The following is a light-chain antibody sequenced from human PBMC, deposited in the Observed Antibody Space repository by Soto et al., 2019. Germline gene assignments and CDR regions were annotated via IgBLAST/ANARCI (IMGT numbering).Light chain of an antibody. V-gene: IGKV3-15*01. J-gene: IGKJ5*01. CDR2: GAS. Sequence: EVVLTQSPVTLSLSPGERATLSCRASQSVSSNLAWYQQKPGQAPRLLIYGASTRATGIPARFSGSGSGTEFTLTISSLQSEDFAVYYCHQYDNWPKTFGQGTRLEN. CDR3: HQYDNWPKT. CDR1: QSVSSN.